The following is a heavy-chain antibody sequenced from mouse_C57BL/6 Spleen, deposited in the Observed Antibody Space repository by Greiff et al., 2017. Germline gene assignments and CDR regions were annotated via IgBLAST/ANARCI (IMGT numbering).Heavy chain of an antibody. CDR2: ISRGGSYN. Sequence: EVQGVESGGDLVKPGGSLKLSCAASGFTFSSYGMSWVRQTPDKRLEWVATISRGGSYNYYPAGVKGRFTISRDNAKNPLYLQMSSLKSEHTAMYYCARQVITTNYFDYWGQGTTLTVSS. V-gene: IGHV5-6*01. CDR3: ARQVITTNYFDY. CDR1: GFTFSSYG. J-gene: IGHJ2*01. D-gene: IGHD2-4*01.